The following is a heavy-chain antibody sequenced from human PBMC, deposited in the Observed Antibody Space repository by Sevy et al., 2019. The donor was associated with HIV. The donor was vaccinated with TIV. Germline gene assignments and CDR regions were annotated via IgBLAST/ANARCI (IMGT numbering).Heavy chain of an antibody. V-gene: IGHV3-7*03. CDR1: GFTFSSYW. J-gene: IGHJ4*02. CDR2: IKQDGSEK. D-gene: IGHD1-26*01. CDR3: ARDPVVGAIDGMGY. Sequence: GGSLRLSCAASGFTFSSYWMSWVRQAPGKGLEWVANIKQDGSEKYYVDSVKGRFTISRDNAKNSLYLQMNSLRAEDTAVYYCARDPVVGAIDGMGYWGQGTRVTVSS.